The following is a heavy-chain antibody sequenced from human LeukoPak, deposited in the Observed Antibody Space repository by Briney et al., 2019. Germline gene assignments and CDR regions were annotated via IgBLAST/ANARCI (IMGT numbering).Heavy chain of an antibody. CDR3: ARDLGGSGTLDY. CDR2: ISSSSTYI. CDR1: GFTFSSYS. J-gene: IGHJ4*02. Sequence: PGGSLRLSCAASGFTFSSYSMNWVRQAPGKGLEWVSFISSSSTYIYYADSVKGRFTISRDNAKNSLYLQMNSLRAEDTAVYYCARDLGGSGTLDYWGQGTLVTVSS. D-gene: IGHD3-10*01. V-gene: IGHV3-21*01.